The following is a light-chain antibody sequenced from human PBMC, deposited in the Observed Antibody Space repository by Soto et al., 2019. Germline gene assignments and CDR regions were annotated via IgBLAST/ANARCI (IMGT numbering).Light chain of an antibody. CDR2: DVS. CDR3: SSYTSSSTPYV. Sequence: QSALTQPASVSGSPGQSITISCTGTSSDVGGYNYVSWYQQHPGKAPKLMISDVSNRPSGVSNRFSGSKSGNTASLTISGLQADDEADYYCSSYTSSSTPYVFGTGTKLTVL. J-gene: IGLJ1*01. V-gene: IGLV2-14*01. CDR1: SSDVGGYNY.